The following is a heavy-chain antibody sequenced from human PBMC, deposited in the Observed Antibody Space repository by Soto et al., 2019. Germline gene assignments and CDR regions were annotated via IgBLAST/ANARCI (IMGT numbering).Heavy chain of an antibody. CDR2: INSDGSGK. CDR3: ARELGYCSSTSCYSERYFDY. D-gene: IGHD2-2*01. J-gene: IGHJ4*02. Sequence: GGSLRLSCASSGVTCISYWMILVRQAPGKGLEWVSSINSDGSGKSYADSVKGRFTISRDNAKNTLYLQMNSLRAEDTAVYYCARELGYCSSTSCYSERYFDYWGQGTLVTVSS. V-gene: IGHV3-74*01. CDR1: GVTCISYW.